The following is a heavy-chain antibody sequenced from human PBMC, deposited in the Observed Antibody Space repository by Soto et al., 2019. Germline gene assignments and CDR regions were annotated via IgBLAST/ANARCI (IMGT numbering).Heavy chain of an antibody. CDR2: IYPGDSDT. CDR3: ARLYWPPVLDDSSGYVDY. V-gene: IGHV5-51*01. J-gene: IGHJ4*02. Sequence: EVQLVQSGAEVKKPGESLKISCKGSGYSFTSYWIGWVRQMPGKGLEWMGIIYPGDSDTRYSPSFQGQVTISADKSISTAYLQWSSLKASDTAMYYCARLYWPPVLDDSSGYVDYWGQGTLVTVSS. CDR1: GYSFTSYW. D-gene: IGHD3-22*01.